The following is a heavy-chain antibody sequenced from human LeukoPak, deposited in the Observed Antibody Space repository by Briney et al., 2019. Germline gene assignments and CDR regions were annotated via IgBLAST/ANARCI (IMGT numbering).Heavy chain of an antibody. Sequence: GGSLRLSCAASGFTFSSYGMSWVRQAPGKGLEWVSAISGSGGSTYYADSVKGRFTISRDNSKNTLYLQMNSLRAEDTAVYYCARTYYYDSSGLDYWGQGTLVTVSS. CDR1: GFTFSSYG. CDR2: ISGSGGST. V-gene: IGHV3-23*01. J-gene: IGHJ4*02. CDR3: ARTYYYDSSGLDY. D-gene: IGHD3-22*01.